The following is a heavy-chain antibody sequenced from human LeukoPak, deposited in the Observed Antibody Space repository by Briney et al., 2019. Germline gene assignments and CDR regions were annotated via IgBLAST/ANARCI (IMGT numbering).Heavy chain of an antibody. D-gene: IGHD4-17*01. CDR1: GFTFSSYW. CDR2: IEQDGSEK. Sequence: GGSLRLSCAASGFTFSSYWMSWVRQAPGKGLEWVANIEQDGSEKHYVDSVKGRFTISRDNAKNSLYLQMNSLRAEDTAVYYCARDGDYVRRGYGMDVWGQGTTVTVSS. V-gene: IGHV3-7*01. CDR3: ARDGDYVRRGYGMDV. J-gene: IGHJ6*02.